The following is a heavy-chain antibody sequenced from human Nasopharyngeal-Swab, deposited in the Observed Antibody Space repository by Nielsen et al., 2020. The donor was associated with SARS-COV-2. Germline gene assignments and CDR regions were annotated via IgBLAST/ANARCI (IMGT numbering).Heavy chain of an antibody. J-gene: IGHJ6*02. D-gene: IGHD5-18*01. CDR1: RYTFTSYA. Sequence: AAVKVSCKASRYTFTSYAMNWVRQAAGQGLEGMGWINTNTGNPKYAQGFTGRFVFSLDTSVSTAYLQISSLKAEDTAVYYCARALGIQLWFGPNNYYDYYGMDVWGQGTTVTVSS. CDR3: ARALGIQLWFGPNNYYDYYGMDV. CDR2: INTNTGNP. V-gene: IGHV7-4-1*02.